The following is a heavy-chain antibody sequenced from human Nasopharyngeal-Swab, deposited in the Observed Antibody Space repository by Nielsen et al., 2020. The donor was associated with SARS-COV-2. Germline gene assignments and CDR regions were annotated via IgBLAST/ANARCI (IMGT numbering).Heavy chain of an antibody. V-gene: IGHV3-48*01. J-gene: IGHJ4*02. CDR3: AREEELGTAYYFDY. D-gene: IGHD1-14*01. CDR2: ISSSSTI. Sequence: GGSLRLSCAASGFTFSSYSMNWVRQAPGKGLEWVSYISSSSTIYYADSVKGRFTISRDNAKNSLYLQMNSLRAEDTAVYYCAREEELGTAYYFDYWGQGTLVTVSS. CDR1: GFTFSSYS.